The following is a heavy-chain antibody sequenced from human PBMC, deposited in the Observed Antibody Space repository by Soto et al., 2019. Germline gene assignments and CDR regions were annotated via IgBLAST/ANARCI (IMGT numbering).Heavy chain of an antibody. CDR2: IIPIFGTA. CDR1: GGTFSSYA. D-gene: IGHD5-18*01. V-gene: IGHV1-69*13. J-gene: IGHJ3*02. Sequence: GASVKVSCKASGGTFSSYAISWVRQAPGQGLEWMGGIIPIFGTANYAQKFQGRVTITADESTSTAYMELSSLRSEDTAVYCCARKGYSYGYAYAFDIWGQGTMVTVS. CDR3: ARKGYSYGYAYAFDI.